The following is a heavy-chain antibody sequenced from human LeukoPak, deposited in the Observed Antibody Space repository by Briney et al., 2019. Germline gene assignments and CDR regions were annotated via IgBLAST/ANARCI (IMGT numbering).Heavy chain of an antibody. Sequence: PGGSLRLSCAASGFTFTNYNMNWVRQAPGKGLEWVSSISGNNSYIYYAGSVKGRFTISRDNAKNSLYLQMNSLRAEDTAVYYCARIPNSANFPNWFDPWGQGTLVTVSS. CDR1: GFTFTNYN. J-gene: IGHJ5*02. CDR2: ISGNNSYI. CDR3: ARIPNSANFPNWFDP. D-gene: IGHD4/OR15-4a*01. V-gene: IGHV3-21*01.